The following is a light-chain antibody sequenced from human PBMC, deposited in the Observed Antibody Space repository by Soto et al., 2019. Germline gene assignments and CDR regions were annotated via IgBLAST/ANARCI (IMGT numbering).Light chain of an antibody. Sequence: SYELTQPPSLSVAPGKTARITCGGNNIGRKNVHWYQQKPGQAPVVVINYDSDRPSGIPERFSGSNSGNTATLTISRVEAGDEADYYCQVWDTSDEPVVLGGGTKLTVL. V-gene: IGLV3-21*04. CDR1: NIGRKN. CDR2: YDS. J-gene: IGLJ2*01. CDR3: QVWDTSDEPVV.